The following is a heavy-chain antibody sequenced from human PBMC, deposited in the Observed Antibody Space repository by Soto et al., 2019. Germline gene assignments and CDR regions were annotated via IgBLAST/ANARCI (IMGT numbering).Heavy chain of an antibody. CDR2: INAGNGNT. CDR1: GYTFTSYA. D-gene: IGHD3-3*01. CDR3: ARIAYDFWSGYYYYFDY. V-gene: IGHV1-3*01. J-gene: IGHJ4*02. Sequence: ASVKVSCKASGYTFTSYAMHWVRQAPGQRLEWMGWINAGNGNTKYSQKFQGRVTITRDTSASTAYMELSSLRSEDTAVYYCARIAYDFWSGYYYYFDYWGQGTLVTVSS.